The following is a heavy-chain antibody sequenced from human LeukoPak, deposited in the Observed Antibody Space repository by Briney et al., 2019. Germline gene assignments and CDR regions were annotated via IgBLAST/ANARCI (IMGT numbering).Heavy chain of an antibody. CDR1: GGSISSGGYY. D-gene: IGHD3-3*01. J-gene: IGHJ6*02. CDR2: IYYSGST. Sequence: SETLSLTCTVSGGSISSGGYYWSWIRQHPGKGLEWIGYIYYSGSTYYNPSLKSRVTISVDTSKNQFSLKLSSVTAADTAVYYCAREEVCDFWSGSGLGYYYYGMDVWGQGTTVTVSS. V-gene: IGHV4-31*03. CDR3: AREEVCDFWSGSGLGYYYYGMDV.